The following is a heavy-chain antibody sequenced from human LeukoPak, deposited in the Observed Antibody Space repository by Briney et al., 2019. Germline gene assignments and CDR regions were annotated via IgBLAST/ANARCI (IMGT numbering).Heavy chain of an antibody. J-gene: IGHJ5*02. CDR2: ISGSAGRT. V-gene: IGHV3-23*01. Sequence: GGSLRLSCAASGFTFSNYAMSWVRQAPGKGLEWVSAISGSAGRTYYADSVKGRFTISRDNSKNTLYLQMNSLRAEDTAVYYCTRAFYDTGGSNWFDPWGQGTLVTVSS. D-gene: IGHD2-8*02. CDR3: TRAFYDTGGSNWFDP. CDR1: GFTFSNYA.